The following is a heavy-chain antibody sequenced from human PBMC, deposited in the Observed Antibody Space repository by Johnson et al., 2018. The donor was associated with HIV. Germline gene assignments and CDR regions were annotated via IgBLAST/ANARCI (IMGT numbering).Heavy chain of an antibody. CDR2: ISYDGSNK. CDR1: GFIFSDYY. V-gene: IGHV3-30-3*01. CDR3: ARGDRSTYYRRGAFDI. Sequence: QVQLVESGGGLVKPGGSLRLSCAASGFIFSDYYMSWIRQAPGKGLEWVAVISYDGSNKYYADSVKGRFTISRDNSKNTLYLQMNSLRAEDTAAYSCARGDRSTYYRRGAFDIWGQWTMVTVSS. D-gene: IGHD1-26*01. J-gene: IGHJ3*02.